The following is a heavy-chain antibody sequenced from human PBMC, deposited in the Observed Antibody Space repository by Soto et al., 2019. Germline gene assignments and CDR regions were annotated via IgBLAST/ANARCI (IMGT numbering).Heavy chain of an antibody. CDR2: IYYSGST. CDR1: GGSISSYY. Sequence: SETLSLTCTVSGGSISSYYWSWIRQPPGKGLEWIGYIYYSGSTNYNPSLKSRVTISVDTSKNQFSLKLSSVTAEDTAVYYCARDLVPGAPDYFDYWGQGTLVTVSS. V-gene: IGHV4-59*01. CDR3: ARDLVPGAPDYFDY. J-gene: IGHJ4*02. D-gene: IGHD3-10*01.